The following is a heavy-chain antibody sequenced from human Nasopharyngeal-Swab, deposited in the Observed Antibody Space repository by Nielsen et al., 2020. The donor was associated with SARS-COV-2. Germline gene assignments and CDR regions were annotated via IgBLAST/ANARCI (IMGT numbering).Heavy chain of an antibody. CDR3: AKQNSGYDYGDNYHYYYMDV. CDR1: GGSISSYY. J-gene: IGHJ6*03. Sequence: SETLSLTCTVSGGSISSYYWSWIRQPPGKGLEWIGYIYYSGSTKYNPSLKSRVTISVDTSKNQFSLNLNSVTAADTAVYYCAKQNSGYDYGDNYHYYYMDVWGQGTTVTVSS. V-gene: IGHV4-59*01. D-gene: IGHD5-12*01. CDR2: IYYSGST.